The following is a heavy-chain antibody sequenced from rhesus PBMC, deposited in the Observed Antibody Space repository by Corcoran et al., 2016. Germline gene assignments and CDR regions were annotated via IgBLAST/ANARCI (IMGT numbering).Heavy chain of an antibody. CDR2: ISSDGRNK. Sequence: EVQLVESGGGLVQLGGSRRLSCAASGFTFSIYGIHWFRKAPGKGLEWAAVISSDGRNKYYADSVKDRFTISRDNSNNILYLQMNNLKLEDTAVYYCTRFDVWGPGVVVTVSS. CDR1: GFTFSIYG. CDR3: TRFDV. J-gene: IGHJ5-1*01. V-gene: IGHV3-54*02.